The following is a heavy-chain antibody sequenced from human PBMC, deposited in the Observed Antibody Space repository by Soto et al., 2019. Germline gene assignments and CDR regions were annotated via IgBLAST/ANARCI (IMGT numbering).Heavy chain of an antibody. CDR2: ISAYNGNT. J-gene: IGHJ6*02. V-gene: IGHV1-18*04. CDR3: ARDYVDIVATMEDYYYYGMDV. Sequence: QVQLVQSGAEVKKPGASVKVSCKASGYTFTGYGISWVRQAPGQGLEWMGWISAYNGNTNYAQKLQGRVTMTTDTSTSTAYMELRSLRSDDKAVYYCARDYVDIVATMEDYYYYGMDVWGQGTTVTVSS. D-gene: IGHD5-12*01. CDR1: GYTFTGYG.